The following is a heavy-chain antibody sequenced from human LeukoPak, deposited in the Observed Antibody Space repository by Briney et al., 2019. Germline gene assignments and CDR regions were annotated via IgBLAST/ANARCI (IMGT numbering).Heavy chain of an antibody. V-gene: IGHV3-21*01. J-gene: IGHJ6*04. Sequence: PGGSLRLSCAASGFTFSSYSMNWVRQAPGKGLEWVSSISSSSSYIYYADSVKGRFTISRDNAKNPLYLQMNSLRAEDTAVYYCASGGYCSSTSCYEPYYYYGMDVWGKGTTVTVSS. CDR3: ASGGYCSSTSCYEPYYYYGMDV. CDR1: GFTFSSYS. CDR2: ISSSSSYI. D-gene: IGHD2-2*01.